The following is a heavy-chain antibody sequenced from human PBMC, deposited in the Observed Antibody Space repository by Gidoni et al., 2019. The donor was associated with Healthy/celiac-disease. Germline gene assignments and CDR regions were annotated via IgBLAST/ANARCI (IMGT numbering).Heavy chain of an antibody. CDR3: ARGPFGYSSGWYVDY. CDR1: GCTLSRYS. J-gene: IGHJ4*02. V-gene: IGHV3-21*01. CDR2: ISSSSSYI. Sequence: EVQLVESGGGLVKPGGSLRLSCAASGCTLSRYSMNWVRQAPGKGLGWVSSISSSSSYIYYADSVKVRFTISRDNAKNSLYLQMNSLRAEDTAVYYCARGPFGYSSGWYVDYWGQGTLVTVSS. D-gene: IGHD6-19*01.